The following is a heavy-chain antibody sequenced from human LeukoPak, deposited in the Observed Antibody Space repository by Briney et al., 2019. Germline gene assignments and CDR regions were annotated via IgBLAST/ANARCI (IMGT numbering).Heavy chain of an antibody. CDR2: IYYSGST. CDR1: GGSISSGDYY. D-gene: IGHD4-17*01. CDR3: ARGRSPRDYGTPTGFDY. Sequence: SETLSLTCTVSGGSISSGDYYWSWLRQPPGKGLDWIGYIYYSGSTYYNPSLKSRVTISVDTSKNQFSLKLSSVTAADTAVYYCARGRSPRDYGTPTGFDYWGQGTLVTVSS. V-gene: IGHV4-30-4*01. J-gene: IGHJ4*02.